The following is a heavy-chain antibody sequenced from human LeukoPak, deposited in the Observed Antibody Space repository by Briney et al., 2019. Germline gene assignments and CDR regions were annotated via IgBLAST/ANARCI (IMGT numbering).Heavy chain of an antibody. CDR3: ARAFYYDSSGYYSGAYDY. J-gene: IGHJ4*02. Sequence: ASVKLCSNASVYTFTSYYMHLLRVAPGPGLEWMGIINPSGGSTSYGQKFQGRVTMNRDTSTCRVYMELSSLRYEDTAVYYCARAFYYDSSGYYSGAYDYWGQGTLVTVSS. V-gene: IGHV1-46*01. CDR1: VYTFTSYY. CDR2: INPSGGST. D-gene: IGHD3-22*01.